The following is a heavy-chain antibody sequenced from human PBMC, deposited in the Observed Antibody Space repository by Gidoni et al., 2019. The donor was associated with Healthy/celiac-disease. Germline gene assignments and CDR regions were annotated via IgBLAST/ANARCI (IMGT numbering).Heavy chain of an antibody. CDR2: IYHSGST. Sequence: QVQLQESGPGLVKPSGTLSLTCAVSGGSISSSNWWSWVRQPPGKGLEWIGEIYHSGSTNYNPSLKSRVTISVDKSKNQFSLKLSSVTAADTAVYYCARETTMVRGVISVDNWFDPWGQGTLVTVSS. CDR3: ARETTMVRGVISVDNWFDP. D-gene: IGHD3-10*01. V-gene: IGHV4-4*02. J-gene: IGHJ5*02. CDR1: GGSISSSNW.